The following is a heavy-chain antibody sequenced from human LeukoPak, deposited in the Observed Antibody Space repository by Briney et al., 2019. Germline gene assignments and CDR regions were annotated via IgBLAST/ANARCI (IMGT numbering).Heavy chain of an antibody. CDR1: GFTFSSYA. D-gene: IGHD3-22*01. CDR3: AKGVRYITMIAY. Sequence: PGGSLRLSCAASGFTFSSYAMSWVRQAPGKGLERVSAISGSGGSTYYADSVKGRFTISRDNSKNTLYLQMNSLRAEDTAVYYCAKGVRYITMIAYWGQGALVTVSS. CDR2: ISGSGGST. V-gene: IGHV3-23*01. J-gene: IGHJ4*02.